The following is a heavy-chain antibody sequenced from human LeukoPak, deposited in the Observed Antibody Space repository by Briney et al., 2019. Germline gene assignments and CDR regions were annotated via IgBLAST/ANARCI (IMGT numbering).Heavy chain of an antibody. D-gene: IGHD6-6*01. V-gene: IGHV5-51*01. CDR2: IYPGDSDT. J-gene: IGHJ4*02. CDR1: GYSFTSYW. Sequence: GESLKISCKGSGYSFTSYWIGWVRQMPGKGLEWIGIIYPGDSDTRYSPSFQGQVTISADKSISTAYLQWSSLKASDTAMYYCARHPAGYSSSSWGRDYWGQGTLVTVSS. CDR3: ARHPAGYSSSSWGRDY.